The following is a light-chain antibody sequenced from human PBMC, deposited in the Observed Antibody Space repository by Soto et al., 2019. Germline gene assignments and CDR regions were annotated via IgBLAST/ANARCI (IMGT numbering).Light chain of an antibody. CDR3: HQYGSTPWT. CDR1: QSVSTNY. Sequence: EIVLTQSPGTLSLSPGERATLSCRASQSVSTNYLAWFQQKPGQAPRLLIYGASTRATGVPDRFGGSGSGTDFTLTIRRLEPGDFAVYYCHQYGSTPWTFGQGTKVEIQ. CDR2: GAS. J-gene: IGKJ1*01. V-gene: IGKV3-20*01.